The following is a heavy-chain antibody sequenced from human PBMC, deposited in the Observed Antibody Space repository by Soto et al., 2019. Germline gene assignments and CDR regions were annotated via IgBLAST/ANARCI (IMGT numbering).Heavy chain of an antibody. CDR2: IYYSGST. CDR1: GGSISSYY. CDR3: ATNSQSAGISSSLDDYSYYMDV. V-gene: IGHV4-59*08. J-gene: IGHJ6*03. D-gene: IGHD6-13*01. Sequence: PSETLSLTCTVSGGSISSYYWSWIRQPPGKGLEWIGYIYYSGSTNYNPSLKSRVTISVDTSKNQFSLRLTSVTAADTAVYYCATNSQSAGISSSLDDYSYYMDVWGKGTTVTVSS.